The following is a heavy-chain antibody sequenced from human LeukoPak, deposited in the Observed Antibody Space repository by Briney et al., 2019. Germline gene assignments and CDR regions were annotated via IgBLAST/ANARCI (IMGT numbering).Heavy chain of an antibody. CDR3: ARLRDSTGYHFDY. D-gene: IGHD3-22*01. V-gene: IGHV4-59*01. J-gene: IGHJ4*02. CDR2: IYYSGST. Sequence: PSETLSLTCTVSGGSINVYYWSWIRQPPGKGLEWIGDIYYSGSTNYNPSLKSRVTMSVDTSKKQLSLNLRSVTAADTAVYYCARLRDSTGYHFDYWGQGTLVTVSS. CDR1: GGSINVYY.